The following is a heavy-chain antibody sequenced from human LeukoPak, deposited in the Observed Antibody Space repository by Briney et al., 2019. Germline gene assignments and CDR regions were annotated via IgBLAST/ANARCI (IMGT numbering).Heavy chain of an antibody. CDR1: GGSISSYY. CDR2: IYYSGST. J-gene: IGHJ4*02. CDR3: ARGLAVTDY. D-gene: IGHD2-15*01. V-gene: IGHV4-59*01. Sequence: SETLSLTCTVSGGSISSYYWSWIRQPPGKGLEWIGYIYYSGSTNYNPSLKSRVTISVDTSKNQFSLKLSSVIAADTAVYYCARGLAVTDYWGQGTLVTVSS.